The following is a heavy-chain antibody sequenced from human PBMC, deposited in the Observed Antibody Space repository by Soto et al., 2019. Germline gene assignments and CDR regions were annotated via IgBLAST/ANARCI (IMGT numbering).Heavy chain of an antibody. J-gene: IGHJ6*02. CDR3: ARERGYCSGGSCSYYYGMDV. Sequence: QVQLQESGPGLVKPSGTLSLTCAVSGGSISSSNWWSWVRQPPGKGLEWIGEIYHSGSTNYNPSLKSRGTRSVDKSKNQFSLKLSSVTAADTAVYYCARERGYCSGGSCSYYYGMDVWGQGTTVTVSS. D-gene: IGHD2-15*01. CDR1: GGSISSSNW. V-gene: IGHV4-4*02. CDR2: IYHSGST.